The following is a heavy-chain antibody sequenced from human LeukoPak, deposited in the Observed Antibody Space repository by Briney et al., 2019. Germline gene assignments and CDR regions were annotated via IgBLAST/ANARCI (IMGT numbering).Heavy chain of an antibody. J-gene: IGHJ4*02. D-gene: IGHD3-22*01. CDR3: AGQHDRNRYYFY. Sequence: PSETLSLTCAVTGNSISSGYYWGWIRQPPGEGLEWIGSIYHSGSTYYNPSLKSRVTISVDTSKNRLSLKLSYVTAADTAVYYCAGQHDRNRYYFYWGQGTLVTVSS. CDR2: IYHSGST. V-gene: IGHV4-38-2*01. CDR1: GNSISSGYY.